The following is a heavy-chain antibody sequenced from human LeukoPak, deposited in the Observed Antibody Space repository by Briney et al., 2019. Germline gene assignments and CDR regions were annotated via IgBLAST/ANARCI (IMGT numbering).Heavy chain of an antibody. CDR2: ISGRGANT. CDR1: GFSFSNYA. Sequence: GGALRLSCAASGFSFSNYAMSWVRQAPGKGLEWVSAISGRGANTYYADSVKGRFTISRDNSKNTLYMQMNSLRAEDTAVYYCAKAVVIVPTATPFDYWGQGTLVTVSS. CDR3: AKAVVIVPTATPFDY. D-gene: IGHD2-2*01. J-gene: IGHJ4*02. V-gene: IGHV3-23*01.